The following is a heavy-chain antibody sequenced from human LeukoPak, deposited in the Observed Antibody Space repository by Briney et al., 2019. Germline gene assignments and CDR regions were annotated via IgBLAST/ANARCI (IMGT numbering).Heavy chain of an antibody. CDR1: VYTFTGYY. J-gene: IGHJ4*02. Sequence: ASVNVSCKPSVYTFTGYYMHWVRQAPGQGLEWMGWINPNSGGTNYAQKFQGRVTMTRDTSISTAYLELSRLRSDDTAVYYCARGGRITMVRGVRGTCFDYWGQGTLVTVSS. CDR2: INPNSGGT. V-gene: IGHV1-2*02. CDR3: ARGGRITMVRGVRGTCFDY. D-gene: IGHD3-10*01.